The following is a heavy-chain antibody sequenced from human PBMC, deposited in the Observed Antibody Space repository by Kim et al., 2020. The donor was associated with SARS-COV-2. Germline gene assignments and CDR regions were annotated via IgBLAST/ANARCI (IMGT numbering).Heavy chain of an antibody. CDR2: RT. V-gene: IGHV3-23*01. D-gene: IGHD1-26*01. Sequence: RTYYTDSVKGRFTISRDNSKNTLYLQMNSLGAEDTAVYYCAKLGVGFDIWGQGTMVTVSS. CDR3: AKLGVGFDI. J-gene: IGHJ3*02.